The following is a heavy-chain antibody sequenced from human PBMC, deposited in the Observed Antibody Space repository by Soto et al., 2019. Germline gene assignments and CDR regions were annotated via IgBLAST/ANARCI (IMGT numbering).Heavy chain of an antibody. CDR1: GGSFSGYY. Sequence: QVQLQQWGAGLLKPSETLSLTCAVYGGSFSGYYWSWIRQPPGKGLEWIGEINHSGSTNYNPSLKSRVNISVDPSKNQFSLKLSSVTAADTAVYYCARENYYGSGSYGYYYYYGMDVWGQGTTVTVSS. CDR3: ARENYYGSGSYGYYYYYGMDV. J-gene: IGHJ6*02. V-gene: IGHV4-34*01. CDR2: INHSGST. D-gene: IGHD3-10*01.